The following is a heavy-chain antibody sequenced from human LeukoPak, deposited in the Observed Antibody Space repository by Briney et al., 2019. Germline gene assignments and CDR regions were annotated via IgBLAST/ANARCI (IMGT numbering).Heavy chain of an antibody. Sequence: GASVKVSCKASGGTFSSYAISWVRQAPGQGLEWMGGIIPIFGTANYAQKFQGRVTITADKSTSTAYMELSSLRSKDTAVYYCARLVAGPGGTIVPPLLVNYYYMDVWGKGTTVTVSS. V-gene: IGHV1-69*06. CDR1: GGTFSSYA. CDR2: IIPIFGTA. J-gene: IGHJ6*03. CDR3: ARLVAGPGGTIVPPLLVNYYYMDV. D-gene: IGHD6-19*01.